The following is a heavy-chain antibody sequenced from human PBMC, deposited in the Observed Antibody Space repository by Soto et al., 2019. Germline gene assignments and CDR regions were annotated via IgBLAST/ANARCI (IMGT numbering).Heavy chain of an antibody. CDR1: GFTFSNYG. J-gene: IGHJ6*02. CDR3: AKDFPGYRGMDV. V-gene: IGHV3-30*18. CDR2: ISNDGSNK. Sequence: QVQLVESGGGVVQPGRSLRLSCAASGFTFSNYGIHWVRQAPGKGLEWVAIISNDGSNKYSDSVKGRFTISRDNSKNTVYLQMNSLRGEDTALYYCAKDFPGYRGMDVWGQGTTVTVSS. D-gene: IGHD6-13*01.